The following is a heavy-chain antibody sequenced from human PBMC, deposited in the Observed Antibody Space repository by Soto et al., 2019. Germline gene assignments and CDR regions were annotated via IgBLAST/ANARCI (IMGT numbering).Heavy chain of an antibody. CDR3: AKLVRHDVRRSXLDH. CDR1: GDSITASYSN. V-gene: IGHV4-39*01. D-gene: IGHD3-10*02. Sequence: SETLSLTCTVSGDSITASYSNWAWIRQPPGKGLELIGTFYYSGTTSQNPPLKSRITISGDTYRNQFSLNLRSVTAADSGVYYCAKLVRHDVRRSXLDHGGQGTLVXVXS. J-gene: IGHJ4*02. CDR2: FYYSGTT.